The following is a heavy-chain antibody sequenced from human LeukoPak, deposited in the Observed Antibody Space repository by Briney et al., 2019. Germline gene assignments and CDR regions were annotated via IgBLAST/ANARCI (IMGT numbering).Heavy chain of an antibody. D-gene: IGHD2/OR15-2a*01. CDR3: AEGISFDY. Sequence: NLSQTLSLTCTVSGGSISSGSYYWSWIRQPAGKGLEWIGRIYTSGSTNYNPSLKSRVTISVDTSKNQFSLKLSSVTAADTAVYFCAEGISFDYWGQGTLVTVSS. J-gene: IGHJ4*02. CDR1: GGSISSGSYY. V-gene: IGHV4-61*02. CDR2: IYTSGST.